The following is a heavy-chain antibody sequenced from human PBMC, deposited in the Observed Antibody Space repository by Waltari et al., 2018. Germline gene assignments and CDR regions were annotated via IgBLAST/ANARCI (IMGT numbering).Heavy chain of an antibody. Sequence: QLQLQESGPGLVKPSETLSLTCTVSGGSISSSSYYWGWIRQPPGKGLEWIGSIYYSGSTYYNPSLKSRVTISVDTSKNQFSLKLSSVTAADTAVYYCAREYSYGSIDYWGQGTLVTVSS. D-gene: IGHD5-18*01. CDR1: GGSISSSSYY. CDR2: IYYSGST. J-gene: IGHJ4*02. CDR3: AREYSYGSIDY. V-gene: IGHV4-39*07.